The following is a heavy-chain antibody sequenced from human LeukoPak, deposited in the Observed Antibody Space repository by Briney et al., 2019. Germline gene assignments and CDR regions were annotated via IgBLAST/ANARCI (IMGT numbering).Heavy chain of an antibody. D-gene: IGHD6-13*01. CDR2: ISAYNGNT. CDR1: SYSFTSDG. J-gene: IGHJ3*02. Sequence: ASVKVSCKASSYSFTSDGISWVRQAPGQGLEWMGWISAYNGNTNYSQKLQGRVTMTTDTSTSTAYMELRSLRSDDTAVYYCARDAGYSSDAFDIWGQGTMVTVSS. CDR3: ARDAGYSSDAFDI. V-gene: IGHV1-18*01.